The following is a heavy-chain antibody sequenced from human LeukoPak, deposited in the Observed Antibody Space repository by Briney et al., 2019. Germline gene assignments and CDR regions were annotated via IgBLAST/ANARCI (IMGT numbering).Heavy chain of an antibody. Sequence: SETLSLTCTVSGGSISSSSYYWGWIRQPPGKGLEWIGSIYYSGSTYYNPSLKSRVTISVDTSKNQFSLKLSSVTAADTAVYYCATRDGYNYGGEEAFDVWGQGTMVTVSS. D-gene: IGHD5-24*01. CDR2: IYYSGST. V-gene: IGHV4-39*07. J-gene: IGHJ3*01. CDR1: GGSISSSSYY. CDR3: ATRDGYNYGGEEAFDV.